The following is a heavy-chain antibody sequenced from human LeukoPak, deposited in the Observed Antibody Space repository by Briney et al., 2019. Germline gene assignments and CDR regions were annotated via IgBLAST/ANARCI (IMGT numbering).Heavy chain of an antibody. V-gene: IGHV4-4*07. CDR1: GGSISSYY. Sequence: PSETLSLTCTVSGGSISSYYWSWIRQPAGKGLEWIGRIYTSGSTNYNPSLKSRVTMSVDTSKNQFSLTVTSVTAADTAVYYCVRHPVRGLISDAFDIWGQGTMVTVSS. J-gene: IGHJ3*02. CDR3: VRHPVRGLISDAFDI. CDR2: IYTSGST. D-gene: IGHD3-10*01.